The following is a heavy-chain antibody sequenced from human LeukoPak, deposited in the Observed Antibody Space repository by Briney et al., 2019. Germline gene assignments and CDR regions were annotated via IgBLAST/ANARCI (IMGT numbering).Heavy chain of an antibody. V-gene: IGHV4-61*01. J-gene: IGHJ6*02. CDR3: ARGGYDFWSGYYRGFNYYYGMDV. Sequence: KSSETLSLTCTVSGGSVSSGSYYWSWIRQPPGKGLEWIGYIYYSGNTNCHPSLKSRVTISVDTSKNQFSLKLSSVTAADTAVYYCARGGYDFWSGYYRGFNYYYGMDVWGQGTTVTVSS. CDR2: IYYSGNT. D-gene: IGHD3-3*01. CDR1: GGSVSSGSYY.